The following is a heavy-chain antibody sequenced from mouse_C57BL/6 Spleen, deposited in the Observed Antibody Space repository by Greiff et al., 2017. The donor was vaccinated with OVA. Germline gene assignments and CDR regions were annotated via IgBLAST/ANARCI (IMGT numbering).Heavy chain of an antibody. CDR3: ARGTVFDY. V-gene: IGHV1-50*01. CDR2: IDPSDSYP. CDR1: GYTFTSYW. D-gene: IGHD4-1*01. Sequence: QVQLQQPGAELVKPGASVKLSCKASGYTFTSYWMQWVKQRPGQGLEWIGEIDPSDSYPNYNQKFKGKATLTVDTSSSTAYMQLSSLTAEDSAVYYCARGTVFDYWGQGTTLTVSS. J-gene: IGHJ2*01.